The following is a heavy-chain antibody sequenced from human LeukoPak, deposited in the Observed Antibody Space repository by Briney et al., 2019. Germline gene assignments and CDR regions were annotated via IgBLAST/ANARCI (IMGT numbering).Heavy chain of an antibody. CDR3: ARAPSTSGLQFDY. CDR2: IYPGDSDT. CDR1: GCSFTSYW. Sequence: KPGESLKISCKGSGCSFTSYWIGWVRQMPGKGLEWMGIIYPGDSDTRYSPSFQGQVTISADKSISTAYLQWSSLKASDTAMYYCARAPSTSGLQFDYWGQGTLVTVSS. V-gene: IGHV5-51*01. D-gene: IGHD5-24*01. J-gene: IGHJ4*02.